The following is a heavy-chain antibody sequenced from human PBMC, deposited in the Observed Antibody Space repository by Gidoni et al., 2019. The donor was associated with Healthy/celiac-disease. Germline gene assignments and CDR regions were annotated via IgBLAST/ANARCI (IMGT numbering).Heavy chain of an antibody. CDR2: IYYSGST. Sequence: QVQLQESGPGLVKPSETLSLTCTVSGGSISSYYLSWIRQPPGKGLEWIGYIYYSGSTNYNPSLKSRVTISVDTSKNQFSLKLSSVTAADTAVYYCARGYYDSSGYYYPYYYYYMDVWGKGTTVTVSS. V-gene: IGHV4-59*01. CDR1: GGSISSYY. CDR3: ARGYYDSSGYYYPYYYYYMDV. D-gene: IGHD3-22*01. J-gene: IGHJ6*03.